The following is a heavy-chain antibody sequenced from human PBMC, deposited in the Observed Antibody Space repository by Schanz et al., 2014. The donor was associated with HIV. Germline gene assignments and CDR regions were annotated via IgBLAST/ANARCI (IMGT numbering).Heavy chain of an antibody. Sequence: VQLAETGGGLIQPGGSLRLSCVASGFNVSRSYISWVRQAPGKGLEWVALISHDGSNKYYADSVKGRFTVSRDNSKSRVFLQMNSLSTEDAAVYHCARSQKGTSCCSPLDFWGQGTPVTVSS. CDR2: ISHDGSNK. V-gene: IGHV3-30*03. J-gene: IGHJ4*02. CDR3: ARSQKGTSCCSPLDF. D-gene: IGHD2-2*01. CDR1: GFNVSRSY.